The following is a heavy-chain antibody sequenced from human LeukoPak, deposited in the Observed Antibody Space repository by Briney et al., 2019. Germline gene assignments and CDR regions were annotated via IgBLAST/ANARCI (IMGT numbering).Heavy chain of an antibody. D-gene: IGHD2-15*01. Sequence: ASVTVSCKASGYTFTGYYMHWVRQAPGQGLEWMGWINPNSGGTNYAQKFQGRVTMTRDTSISTVYMELSRLRSDDTAVYYCARGPSVAANDAFDIWGQGTMVTVSS. J-gene: IGHJ3*02. CDR2: INPNSGGT. CDR1: GYTFTGYY. CDR3: ARGPSVAANDAFDI. V-gene: IGHV1-2*02.